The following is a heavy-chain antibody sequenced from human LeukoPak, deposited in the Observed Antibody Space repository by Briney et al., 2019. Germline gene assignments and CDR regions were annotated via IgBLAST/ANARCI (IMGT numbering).Heavy chain of an antibody. J-gene: IGHJ4*02. CDR2: INAGNGNT. CDR3: ATLEAFDSSGYYYSDY. Sequence: ASVKVSCEASGYTFTSYGISWVRQAPGQRLEWMGWINAGNGNTKYSQKFQGRVTITRDTSASTAYMELSSLRSEDTAVYYCATLEAFDSSGYYYSDYWGQGTLVTVSS. V-gene: IGHV1-3*01. CDR1: GYTFTSYG. D-gene: IGHD3-22*01.